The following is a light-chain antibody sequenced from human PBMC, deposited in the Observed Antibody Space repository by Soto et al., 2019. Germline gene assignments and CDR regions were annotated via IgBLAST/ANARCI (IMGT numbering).Light chain of an antibody. CDR2: DAS. V-gene: IGKV1-5*01. CDR3: QQYNSYSRT. CDR1: QSISSW. J-gene: IGKJ1*01. Sequence: DIQMTQSPSTLSASVGDRVTITCRASQSISSWLAWYQQKPGRAPKLLIYDASSLESGVPSRFSGSRSGTEITLTISSLQPDDFATYYCQQYNSYSRTFGQGTKVDI.